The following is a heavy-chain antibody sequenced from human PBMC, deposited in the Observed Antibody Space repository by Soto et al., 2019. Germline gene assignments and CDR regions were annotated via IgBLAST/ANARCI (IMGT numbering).Heavy chain of an antibody. D-gene: IGHD3-3*01. Sequence: EVQLVESGGGLVQPGGSLRLSCAASGFSITNTWMHWVRQAPGKGLEWDGRVKSKADGGTADYAAPAKGRFTVSRDDSKHPQYLQMNSLKMEDTAVYYCNSYPDFWGGHTPLWGQGTLVTVSS. CDR1: GFSITNTW. CDR3: NSYPDFWGGHTPL. V-gene: IGHV3-15*07. J-gene: IGHJ4*02. CDR2: VKSKADGGTA.